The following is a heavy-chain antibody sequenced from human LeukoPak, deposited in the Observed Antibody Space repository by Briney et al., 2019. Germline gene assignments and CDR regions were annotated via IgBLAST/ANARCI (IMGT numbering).Heavy chain of an antibody. D-gene: IGHD3-22*01. CDR2: IYYSGST. V-gene: IGHV4-39*01. Sequence: SETLSLTCTVSGGSISSSSYSWGWIRQPPGKGLEWIGSIYYSGSTYYNPSLKSRVTISVDTSKNQFSLKLSSVTAADTAVYYCARGMRRMYYYDSSGLGGSAFDIWGQGTMVTVSS. J-gene: IGHJ3*02. CDR1: GGSISSSSYS. CDR3: ARGMRRMYYYDSSGLGGSAFDI.